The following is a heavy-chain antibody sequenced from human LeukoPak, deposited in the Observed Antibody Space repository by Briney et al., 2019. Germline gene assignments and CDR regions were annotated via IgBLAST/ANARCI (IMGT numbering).Heavy chain of an antibody. CDR3: ARDYGDYPNWFDP. Sequence: PSETLSLTCTVSGGSISSSSYYWGWIRQPPGKGLEWIGSIYYSGSTYYNPSLKSRVTISVDTSKNQFSLKLSSVTAADAAVYCCARDYGDYPNWFDPWGQGTLVTVSS. V-gene: IGHV4-39*07. CDR1: GGSISSSSYY. D-gene: IGHD4-17*01. J-gene: IGHJ5*02. CDR2: IYYSGST.